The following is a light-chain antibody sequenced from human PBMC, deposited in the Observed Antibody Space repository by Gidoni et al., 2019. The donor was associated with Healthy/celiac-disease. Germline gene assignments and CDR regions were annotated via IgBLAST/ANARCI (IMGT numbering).Light chain of an antibody. J-gene: IGKJ3*01. CDR1: QIVSSY. Sequence: VSTPPPSTLSLSPGERATLSCRASQIVSSYLAWYQQQPGQAPRLLIYAASNRSTSLPARLSGSGSRTDCTLTISSLEPEDFAVYDCQQRSNWPPIFTFGPGTKVDIK. V-gene: IGKV3-11*01. CDR2: AAS. CDR3: QQRSNWPPIFT.